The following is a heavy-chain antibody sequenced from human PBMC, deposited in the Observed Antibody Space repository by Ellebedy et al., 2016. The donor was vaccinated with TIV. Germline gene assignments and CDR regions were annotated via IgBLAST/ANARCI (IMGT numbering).Heavy chain of an antibody. D-gene: IGHD2-15*01. CDR1: GDSIRSYY. V-gene: IGHV4-59*01. Sequence: MPSETLSLTCTVSGDSIRSYYWSWIRQTPGEGLKWIGSVYYTGTTNYNPSLKSRVTISADTSRGQLSLNLNSVTAADTAVYYCARSGLDCSGGSCNFRYYYYGLDVWGPGTTVIVSS. CDR3: ARSGLDCSGGSCNFRYYYYGLDV. CDR2: VYYTGTT. J-gene: IGHJ6*02.